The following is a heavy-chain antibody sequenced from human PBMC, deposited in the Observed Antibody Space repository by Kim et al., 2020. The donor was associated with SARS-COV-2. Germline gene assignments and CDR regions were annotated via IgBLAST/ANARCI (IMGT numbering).Heavy chain of an antibody. V-gene: IGHV5-51*01. J-gene: IGHJ3*02. CDR2: IYPGDSDT. CDR3: ARRPSLNHAFDI. Sequence: GESLKISCKGSGYRFTSYWIGWVRQMPGKGPEWMGIIYPGDSDTRYSPSFQGQVTISADKSISTAYLQWSSLKASDTARYYCARRPSLNHAFDIWGQGTMSTVSS. CDR1: GYRFTSYW.